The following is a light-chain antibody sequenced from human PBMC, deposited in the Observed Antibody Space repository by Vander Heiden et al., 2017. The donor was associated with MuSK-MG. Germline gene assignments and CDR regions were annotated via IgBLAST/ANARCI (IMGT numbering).Light chain of an antibody. Sequence: SELTHSFQAAGAPGQTARITCSGDRLTKKYAYWYQQKPGQAPVLVIYENSKRPAGIPERFSGSSSGTIATLTISGAQVEDEADYYCYSTDSSGNHWVFGGGTKLTVL. V-gene: IGLV3-10*01. J-gene: IGLJ3*02. CDR2: ENS. CDR1: RLTKKY. CDR3: YSTDSSGNHWV.